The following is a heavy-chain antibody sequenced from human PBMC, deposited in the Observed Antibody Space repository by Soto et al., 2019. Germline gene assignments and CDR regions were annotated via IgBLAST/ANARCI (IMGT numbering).Heavy chain of an antibody. CDR1: GGSISSGGYY. V-gene: IGHV4-31*03. D-gene: IGHD3-10*01. Sequence: SETLSLTCTVSGGSISSGGYYWSWIRQHPGKGLEWIGYIDYSGSTYYNPSLKSRVTISVDTSKNQFSLKLSSVTAADTAVYYCARGVTMVRGVIHTPYFDYWGQGTLVTVSS. J-gene: IGHJ4*02. CDR3: ARGVTMVRGVIHTPYFDY. CDR2: IDYSGST.